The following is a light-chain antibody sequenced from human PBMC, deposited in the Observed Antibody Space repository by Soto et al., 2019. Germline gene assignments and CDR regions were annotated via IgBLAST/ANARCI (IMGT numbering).Light chain of an antibody. Sequence: IQLTQSPSSLSASVGDRVTITCRASQGISSYLAWYQQKPGKAPKLLIYGASTLEGGVPFRFSGSGSGTDFTLTIRSLQPEDFATYYCQQFNTSPITFGQGTRLEIK. J-gene: IGKJ5*01. CDR3: QQFNTSPIT. V-gene: IGKV1-9*01. CDR1: QGISSY. CDR2: GAS.